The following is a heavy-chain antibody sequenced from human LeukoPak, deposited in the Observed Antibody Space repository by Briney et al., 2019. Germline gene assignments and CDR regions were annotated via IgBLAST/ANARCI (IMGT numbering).Heavy chain of an antibody. CDR3: ARQVPGCSGGSCYSGWFDP. V-gene: IGHV5-51*01. D-gene: IGHD2-15*01. CDR2: IYPGDSDT. J-gene: IGHJ5*02. Sequence: GESLKISCKGSGYSFTSYWIGWVRQMPGKGLEWVGIIYPGDSDTRYSPSFQGQVTMSADKSISTAYLQRSSLKASDTAMYYCARQVPGCSGGSCYSGWFDPWGQGTLVTFSS. CDR1: GYSFTSYW.